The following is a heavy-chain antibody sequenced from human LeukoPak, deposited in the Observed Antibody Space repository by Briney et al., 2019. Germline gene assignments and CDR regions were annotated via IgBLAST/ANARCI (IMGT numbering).Heavy chain of an antibody. Sequence: ASVKVSCKASGFTFTSSAVQWVRQDRGQRLEWIGWIVVGSGNTNYAQKFQGRVTITRDMSTSTSYMELSSLRSEDTAVYYCAADTTYCDGDCLDYWGQGTLVTVSS. CDR1: GFTFTSSA. CDR2: IVVGSGNT. CDR3: AADTTYCDGDCLDY. J-gene: IGHJ4*02. D-gene: IGHD2-21*02. V-gene: IGHV1-58*01.